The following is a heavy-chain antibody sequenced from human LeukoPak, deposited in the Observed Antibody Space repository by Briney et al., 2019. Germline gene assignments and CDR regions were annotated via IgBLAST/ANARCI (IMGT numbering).Heavy chain of an antibody. V-gene: IGHV3-23*01. J-gene: IGHJ1*01. CDR2: ISGSGGST. Sequence: GGSLRLSCAASGFTFSSYAMSWIRQAPGKGLEWVSAISGSGGSTYYADSVKGRFTISRDNSKNTLYLQMNSLRAEDTAVYYCAKADTATNEYFQHWGQGTLVTVSS. CDR1: GFTFSSYA. CDR3: AKADTATNEYFQH. D-gene: IGHD2-2*02.